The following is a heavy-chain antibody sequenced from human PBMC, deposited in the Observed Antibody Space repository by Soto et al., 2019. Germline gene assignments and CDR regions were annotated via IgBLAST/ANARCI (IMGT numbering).Heavy chain of an antibody. CDR1: GDSVSSNSAA. V-gene: IGHV6-1*01. CDR3: ATQDIAATTAGLNFDI. Sequence: SQTLSLTCAISGDSVSSNSAAWNWIRQSPSRGLEWLGRTYYRPKWYNDYAVSVKSRITINPDTSKNQFSLQLNSVTPEDTAVHYCATQDIAATTAGLNFDIWGQGSMVTVSS. J-gene: IGHJ3*02. D-gene: IGHD5-12*01. CDR2: TYYRPKWYN.